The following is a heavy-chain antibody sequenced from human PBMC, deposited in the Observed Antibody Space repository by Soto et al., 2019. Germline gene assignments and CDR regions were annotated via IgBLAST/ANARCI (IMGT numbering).Heavy chain of an antibody. V-gene: IGHV4-59*01. CDR1: GGSISGFY. CDR3: ARGYSGWTDFDF. Sequence: QVQLQESGPRLVKPSETLSLTCTVSGGSISGFYWSWIRRPPGTGLEWIGFVSYGDNTNYNPSLKSRVTISLDTPKNQFSLKLRSVTAADTAVYYCARGYSGWTDFDFWGQGTLVTVSS. J-gene: IGHJ4*02. D-gene: IGHD6-19*01. CDR2: VSYGDNT.